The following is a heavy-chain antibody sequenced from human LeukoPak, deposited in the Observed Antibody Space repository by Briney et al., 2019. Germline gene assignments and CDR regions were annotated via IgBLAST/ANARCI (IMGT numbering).Heavy chain of an antibody. CDR1: GYSISSGYY. V-gene: IGHV4-38-2*02. CDR3: ARATRAARHFDY. J-gene: IGHJ4*02. CDR2: IYHSGST. Sequence: SETLSLTCTASGYSISSGYYWGWIRQPPGKGLEWIGSIYHSGSTYYNPSLKSRVTISVDTSKNQFSLKLSSVTAADTAVYYCARATRAARHFDYWGQGTLVTVSS. D-gene: IGHD6-6*01.